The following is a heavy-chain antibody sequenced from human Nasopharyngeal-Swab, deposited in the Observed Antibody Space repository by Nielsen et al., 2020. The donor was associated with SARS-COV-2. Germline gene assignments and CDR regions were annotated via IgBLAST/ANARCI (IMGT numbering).Heavy chain of an antibody. CDR2: ISYDGIKK. V-gene: IGHV3-30*03. CDR3: ARGTVYYYDSSGYYYYYYYGMDV. J-gene: IGHJ6*02. Sequence: WIRQPPGKGLEWMAVISYDGIKKYYADSVKGRFTLSRDNSKNTLYLQMNSLRTEDTAVYYCARGTVYYYDSSGYYYYYYYGMDVWGQGTTVTVSS. D-gene: IGHD3-22*01.